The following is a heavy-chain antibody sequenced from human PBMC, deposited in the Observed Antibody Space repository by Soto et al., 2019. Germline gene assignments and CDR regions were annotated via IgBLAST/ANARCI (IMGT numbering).Heavy chain of an antibody. CDR1: GFTFSDYW. CDR2: IKRDGSTT. V-gene: IGHV3-74*01. J-gene: IGHJ6*02. CDR3: AREGINYYCEHV. Sequence: GGSLRLSCAASGFTFSDYWMHWVRQSPGKGLEWVSRIKRDGSTTDYADSVKGRFTISRDNAKNTLYLEMNSLRVEDTADYYCAREGINYYCEHVWFQAPT.